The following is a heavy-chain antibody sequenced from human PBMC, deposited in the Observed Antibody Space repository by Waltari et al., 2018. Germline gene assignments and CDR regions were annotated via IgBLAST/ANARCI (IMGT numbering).Heavy chain of an antibody. D-gene: IGHD6-13*01. CDR1: GYTLTELS. CDR3: ATYSSSWYTGGYYYYGMDV. Sequence: QVQLVQSGAEVKKPGASVKVSCKVSGYTLTELSMHWVRQAPGKGLEWMGGVDPEEGETIYAQKYQGRGTMTEDTSTDTAYMELSSLRSEDTAVYYCATYSSSWYTGGYYYYGMDVWGQGTTVTVSS. J-gene: IGHJ6*02. CDR2: VDPEEGET. V-gene: IGHV1-24*01.